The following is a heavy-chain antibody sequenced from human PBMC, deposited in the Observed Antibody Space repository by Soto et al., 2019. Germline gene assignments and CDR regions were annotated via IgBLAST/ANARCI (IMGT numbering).Heavy chain of an antibody. J-gene: IGHJ6*02. V-gene: IGHV3-74*01. Sequence: PLRLSWAASGVTFRSFGGHCVRQAQGKGLVWVSRINSDGSSTSYADSVKGRFTISRDNAKNTLYLQMNSLRAEDTAVYYCARGSAMELYYYYGMDVWGQGTTVTVSS. CDR2: INSDGSST. CDR1: GVTFRSFG. CDR3: ARGSAMELYYYYGMDV. D-gene: IGHD5-18*01.